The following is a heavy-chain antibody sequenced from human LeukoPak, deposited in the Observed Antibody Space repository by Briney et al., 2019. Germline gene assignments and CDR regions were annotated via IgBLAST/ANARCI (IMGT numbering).Heavy chain of an antibody. Sequence: PSETLSLTCTVSGGSISSYYWSWIRQPPGKGLEWIGYIYYSGSTNYNPSLKSRVTISVDTSKNQFSLKLSSVTAAGRALYYCARTDYYGSGSYYKHWGQGTLVTVSS. CDR1: GGSISSYY. CDR3: ARTDYYGSGSYYKH. V-gene: IGHV4-59*01. D-gene: IGHD3-10*01. CDR2: IYYSGST. J-gene: IGHJ4*02.